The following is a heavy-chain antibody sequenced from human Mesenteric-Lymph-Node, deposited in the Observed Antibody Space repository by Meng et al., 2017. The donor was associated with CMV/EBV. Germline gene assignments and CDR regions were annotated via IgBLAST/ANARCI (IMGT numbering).Heavy chain of an antibody. CDR1: GCTFDDYA. CDR3: AKDGGLYYYYSGMDV. D-gene: IGHD4-23*01. CDR2: ISWDGGST. J-gene: IGHJ6*02. Sequence: GESLKISCAASGCTFDDYAMHWVRQAPGKGLEWVSLISWDGGSTYYADSVKGRFTISRDNSKNSLYLQMNSLGAEDTALYYCAKDGGLYYYYSGMDVWGQGTTVTVSS. V-gene: IGHV3-43D*03.